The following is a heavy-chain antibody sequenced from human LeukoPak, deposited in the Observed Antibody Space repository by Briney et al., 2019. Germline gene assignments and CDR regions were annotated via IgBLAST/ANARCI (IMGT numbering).Heavy chain of an antibody. CDR3: TRGSPMEGGAGAAPFDY. V-gene: IGHV3-49*03. CDR2: IRSKAYGGTT. J-gene: IGHJ4*02. CDR1: GFTFGDYA. D-gene: IGHD6-13*01. Sequence: GGSLRLSCTASGFTFGDYAMSWFRQAPGKGLEWVAFIRSKAYGGTTEYAASVKGRFTISRDDSKSIAYLQMNSLKTEDTAVYYCTRGSPMEGGAGAAPFDYWGQGTLVTVSS.